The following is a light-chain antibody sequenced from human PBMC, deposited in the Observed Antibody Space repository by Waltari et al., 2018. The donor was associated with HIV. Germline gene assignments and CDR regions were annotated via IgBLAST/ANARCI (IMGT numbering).Light chain of an antibody. V-gene: IGKV2-28*01. CDR2: LGS. CDR3: MQALQTPLT. Sequence: DIAMTQSPLSLPVTHGEPASISCRSSQSLLPSNGYNYLDWYLQKPGQSPQLLIYLGSNRASGVSDRFSGSGSGTDFTLKISRVESDDVGLYYCMQALQTPLTFGGGTKVEIK. J-gene: IGKJ4*01. CDR1: QSLLPSNGYNY.